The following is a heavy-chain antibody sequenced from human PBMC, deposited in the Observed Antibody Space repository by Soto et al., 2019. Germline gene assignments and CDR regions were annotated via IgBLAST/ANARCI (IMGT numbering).Heavy chain of an antibody. CDR2: IYYSGGT. CDR3: ARLRSVGAPTADY. Sequence: ASETLSLTCTVSGGSISSGDYYWTCIRHHTGKGLEWIGYIYYSGGTFYNPSLKSRLTISLDTSNNQFSLNLSSVTAADTAVYYCARLRSVGAPTADYWGQGTLVTVSS. CDR1: GGSISSGDYY. V-gene: IGHV4-31*03. J-gene: IGHJ4*02. D-gene: IGHD1-26*01.